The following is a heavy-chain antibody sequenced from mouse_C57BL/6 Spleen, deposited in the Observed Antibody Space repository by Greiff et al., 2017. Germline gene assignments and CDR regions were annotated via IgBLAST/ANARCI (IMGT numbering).Heavy chain of an antibody. Sequence: DVMLVESEGGLVQPGSSMKLSCTASGFTFSDYYMAWVRQVPEKGLEWVANINYDGSSTYYLDSLKSRFIISRDNAKNILYLQMSSLKSEDTATYYCARGGTLDYWGQGTTLTVSS. CDR1: GFTFSDYY. CDR3: ARGGTLDY. V-gene: IGHV5-16*01. CDR2: INYDGSST. J-gene: IGHJ2*01. D-gene: IGHD2-14*01.